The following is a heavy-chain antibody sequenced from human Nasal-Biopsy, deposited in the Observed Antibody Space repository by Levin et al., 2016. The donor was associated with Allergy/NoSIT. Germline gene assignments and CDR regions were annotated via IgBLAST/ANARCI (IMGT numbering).Heavy chain of an antibody. CDR2: IFYSGTT. Sequence: SETLSLTCIVSDGSISDFYWSWIRQSPGKGLEWIGYIFYSGTTSYNPSLERRVTISVDTSKNQFSLNLSSVTAADTAVYYCARDLYAGSGGYAFDVWSQGTMVTVSS. CDR1: DGSISDFY. D-gene: IGHD3-10*01. J-gene: IGHJ3*01. V-gene: IGHV4-59*12. CDR3: ARDLYAGSGGYAFDV.